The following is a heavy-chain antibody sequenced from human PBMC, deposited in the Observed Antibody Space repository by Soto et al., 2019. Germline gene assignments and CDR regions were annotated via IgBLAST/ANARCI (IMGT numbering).Heavy chain of an antibody. V-gene: IGHV1-69*13. Sequence: SVKVSCKASGGTFSSYAISWVRQAPGQGLEWMGGIIPIFGTANYAQKFQGRVTITADESTSTAYMELSSLRSEDTAVYYCASTPVPGRSPYVLRFLEPSDWGQGTLVTVSS. D-gene: IGHD3-3*01. CDR3: ASTPVPGRSPYVLRFLEPSD. CDR2: IIPIFGTA. J-gene: IGHJ4*02. CDR1: GGTFSSYA.